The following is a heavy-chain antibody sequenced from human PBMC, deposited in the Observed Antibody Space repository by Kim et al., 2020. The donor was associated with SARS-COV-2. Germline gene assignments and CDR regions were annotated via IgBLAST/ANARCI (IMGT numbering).Heavy chain of an antibody. CDR3: AKGHGGSFYYYGLDV. J-gene: IGHJ6*04. CDR1: GFTFNDYA. V-gene: IGHV3-9*01. CDR2: ISWNGVNI. Sequence: GGSLRLSCVTSGFTFNDYAMHWVRQAPGKGLEWVSGISWNGVNIGYADSLKGRFIISRDNANKSAYLEIDSLRAEDTALYYCAKGHGGSFYYYGLDVWG. D-gene: IGHD3-10*01.